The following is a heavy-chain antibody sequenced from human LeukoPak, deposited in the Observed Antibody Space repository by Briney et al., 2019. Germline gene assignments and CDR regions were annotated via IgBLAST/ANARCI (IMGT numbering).Heavy chain of an antibody. V-gene: IGHV3-49*04. Sequence: GGSLRLSCTASGFTLCVYAMSWVRQAPGKGLEWVGFIRSKTYGGTTEYAASVKGRFTISRDDSKSIAYLQMNSLKTDDTAVYYCTDGSSGPYDYWGQGTLVTVSS. D-gene: IGHD3-22*01. CDR3: TDGSSGPYDY. J-gene: IGHJ4*02. CDR2: IRSKTYGGTT. CDR1: GFTLCVYA.